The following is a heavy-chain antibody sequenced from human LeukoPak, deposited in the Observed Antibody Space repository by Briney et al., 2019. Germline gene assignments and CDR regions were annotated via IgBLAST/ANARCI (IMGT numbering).Heavy chain of an antibody. D-gene: IGHD2-21*02. CDR1: GGSISSYY. CDR2: IYYSGST. Sequence: SETLSLTCTVSGGSISSYYWSWIRQPPGKGLEWIGYIYYSGSTNYNPSLKSRVTISVDTSKNQFSLKLSSVTAADTAVYYCARDRVGTADYWGQGTLVTVS. V-gene: IGHV4-59*01. J-gene: IGHJ4*02. CDR3: ARDRVGTADY.